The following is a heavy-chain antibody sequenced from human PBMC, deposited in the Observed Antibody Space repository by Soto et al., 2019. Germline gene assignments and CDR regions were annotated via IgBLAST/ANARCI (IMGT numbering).Heavy chain of an antibody. CDR1: GGSISSYY. Sequence: SETLSLTCTVSGGSISSYYWSWIRQPPGKGLEWIGYIYYSGSTNYNPSLKSRVTISVDTSKNQFSLKLSSVTAAGTAVYYCARDDTAMDGYYGMDVWGQGTTVTVSS. D-gene: IGHD5-18*01. V-gene: IGHV4-59*01. J-gene: IGHJ6*02. CDR3: ARDDTAMDGYYGMDV. CDR2: IYYSGST.